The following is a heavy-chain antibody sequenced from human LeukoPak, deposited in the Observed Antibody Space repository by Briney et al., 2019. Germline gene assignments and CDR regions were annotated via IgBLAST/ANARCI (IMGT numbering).Heavy chain of an antibody. V-gene: IGHV3-23*01. CDR2: ISGGGGST. CDR3: AKVPYSSGWYVPQSFDY. D-gene: IGHD6-19*01. CDR1: GFTFSSYA. Sequence: GRSLRLSCAASGFTFSSYAMSWVRQAPGKGLEWVSAISGGGGSTYYADSVKGRFTISRDNSKNTLYLQMNSLRAEDTAVYYCAKVPYSSGWYVPQSFDYWGQGTLVTVSS. J-gene: IGHJ4*02.